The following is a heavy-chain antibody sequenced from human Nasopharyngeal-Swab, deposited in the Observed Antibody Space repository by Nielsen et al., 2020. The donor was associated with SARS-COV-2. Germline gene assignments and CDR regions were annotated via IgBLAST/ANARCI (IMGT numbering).Heavy chain of an antibody. J-gene: IGHJ4*02. CDR2: INHSGST. V-gene: IGHV4-34*01. D-gene: IGHD2-2*01. CDR3: ARIEDCSSTSCYDYFDY. Sequence: WIRQPPGKGLEWIGEINHSGSTNHNPSLKSRVTISVDTSKNRFSLKLSSVTAADTAVYYCARIEDCSSTSCYDYFDYWGQGTLVTVSS.